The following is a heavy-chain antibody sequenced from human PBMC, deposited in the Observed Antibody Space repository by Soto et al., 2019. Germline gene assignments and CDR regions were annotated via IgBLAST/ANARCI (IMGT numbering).Heavy chain of an antibody. J-gene: IGHJ6*03. Sequence: SETLSLTCAVYGGSFSGYYWSWIRQPPGKGLEWIGEINHSGSTNYNPSLKSRVTISVDTSKNPFSLKLSSVTAADTAVYYCARNPNKYYYYYYMDVWGKGTTVTVSS. V-gene: IGHV4-34*01. CDR1: GGSFSGYY. CDR3: ARNPNKYYYYYYMDV. CDR2: INHSGST.